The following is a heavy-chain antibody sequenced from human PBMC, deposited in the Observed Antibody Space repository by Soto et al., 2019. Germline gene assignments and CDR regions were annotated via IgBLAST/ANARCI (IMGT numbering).Heavy chain of an antibody. V-gene: IGHV1-69*06. CDR1: GGTFSSYA. Sequence: QVQLVQSGAEVKKPGYSVKVSCKASGGTFSSYAISWVRQAPGQGVEWMGGIIPIFGTANYAQKFQGRVTITADKSTSTAYMELSSLRSEDTAVYYCARDRPKYYGMDVWGQGTTVTVSS. CDR3: ARDRPKYYGMDV. CDR2: IIPIFGTA. J-gene: IGHJ6*02.